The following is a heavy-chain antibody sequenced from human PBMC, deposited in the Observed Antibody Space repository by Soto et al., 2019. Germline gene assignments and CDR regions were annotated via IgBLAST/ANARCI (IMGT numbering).Heavy chain of an antibody. CDR1: GYTLTSYD. V-gene: IGHV1-8*01. CDR2: MNPNSGNT. CDR3: ARPHRNYYYYMDV. J-gene: IGHJ6*03. Sequence: TSVKVSCKARGYTLTSYDLNWVRQATGQGLEWMGWMNPNSGNTGYAQKFQGRVTMTRNTSISTAYMELSSLRSEDTAVYYCARPHRNYYYYMDVWGKGTTVTVSS. D-gene: IGHD1-26*01.